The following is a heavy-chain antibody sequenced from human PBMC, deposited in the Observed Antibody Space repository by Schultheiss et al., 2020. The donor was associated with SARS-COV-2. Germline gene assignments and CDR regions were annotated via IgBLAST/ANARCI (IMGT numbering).Heavy chain of an antibody. Sequence: SETLSLTCTVSGGSISSYYWSWIRQPAGKGLEWIGRIYTSGSTNYNPSLKSRVTISVDTSKNQFSLKLSSVTAADTAVYYCARMGDCGGDCYATWGQGTLVTVSS. CDR1: GGSISSYY. V-gene: IGHV4-4*07. CDR2: IYTSGST. CDR3: ARMGDCGGDCYAT. D-gene: IGHD2-21*02. J-gene: IGHJ5*02.